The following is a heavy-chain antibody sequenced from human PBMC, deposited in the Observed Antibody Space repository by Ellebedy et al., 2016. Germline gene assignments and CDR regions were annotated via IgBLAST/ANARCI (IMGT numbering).Heavy chain of an antibody. V-gene: IGHV1-2*02. Sequence: ASVKVSXXASGYTFTGYYMHWVRQAPGQGLEWMGWINPNSGGTNYAQKFQGRVTMTRDTSISTAYMELSRLRSDDTAVYYCARRRVVPAATRSYYYYGMDVWGQGTTVTVSS. CDR2: INPNSGGT. CDR1: GYTFTGYY. D-gene: IGHD2-2*01. CDR3: ARRRVVPAATRSYYYYGMDV. J-gene: IGHJ6*02.